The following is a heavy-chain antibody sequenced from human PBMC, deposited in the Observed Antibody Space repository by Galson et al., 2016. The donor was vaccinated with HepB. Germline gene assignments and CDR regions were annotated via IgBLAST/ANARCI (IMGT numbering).Heavy chain of an antibody. CDR2: INAGNGKT. V-gene: IGHV1-3*01. CDR1: GYTFRNYA. Sequence: SVKVSCKASGYTFRNYAMHWVRQAPGQRLEWMAWINAGNGKTKSSERFQGRVTITRDTSASTAYMELISLRSEDTAVYYCASSGHCGGDCYYLFDYWGQGTLVTVSA. D-gene: IGHD2-21*02. J-gene: IGHJ4*02. CDR3: ASSGHCGGDCYYLFDY.